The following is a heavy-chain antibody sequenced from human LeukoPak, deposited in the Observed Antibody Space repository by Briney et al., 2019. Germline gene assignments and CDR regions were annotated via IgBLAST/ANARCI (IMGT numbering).Heavy chain of an antibody. D-gene: IGHD1/OR15-1a*01. J-gene: IGHJ4*02. CDR1: GFTFTHPP. CDR3: TKRSGRNNGHLDY. CDR2: IYGGEDKT. Sequence: PGGSQTLSCAAPGFTFTHPPMPWVRHAPGRGLEGVSTIYGGEDKTYYADYVEGHFFISRDSSQNTVYPQMYSLRAEYTDVYYCTKRSGRNNGHLDYWGQGALVTVSS. V-gene: IGHV3-23*01.